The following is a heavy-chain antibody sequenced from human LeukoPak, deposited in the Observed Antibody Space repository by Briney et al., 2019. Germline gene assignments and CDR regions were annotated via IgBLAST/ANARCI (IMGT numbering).Heavy chain of an antibody. CDR2: ISSSGTTI. D-gene: IGHD6-19*01. V-gene: IGHV3-48*03. J-gene: IGHJ4*02. Sequence: GGSLRLSCAASGFTFSSYEMNWVRQAPGKGLEWVSYISSSGTTIYYADSVNGRFTISRDNAKNALYLQMNSLRAEDTAVYYCARGAAGYSSGWPDYWGQGTLVTVSS. CDR3: ARGAAGYSSGWPDY. CDR1: GFTFSSYE.